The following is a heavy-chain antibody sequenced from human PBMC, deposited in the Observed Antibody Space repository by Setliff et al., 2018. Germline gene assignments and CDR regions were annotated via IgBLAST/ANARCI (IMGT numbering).Heavy chain of an antibody. Sequence: PGESLKISCAASGFIFRDYTMVWVRQAPGKGLEWVANIKQDGINNYYADSVKARLTISRDNSKNTLYLQRNSLRAEDTARYYCAKGKGPQPRPSLDYWGQGTLVTVSS. V-gene: IGHV3-7*03. CDR2: IKQDGINN. J-gene: IGHJ4*02. CDR1: GFIFRDYT. CDR3: AKGKGPQPRPSLDY.